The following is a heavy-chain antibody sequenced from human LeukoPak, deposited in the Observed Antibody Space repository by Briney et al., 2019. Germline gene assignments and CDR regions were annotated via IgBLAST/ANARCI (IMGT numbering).Heavy chain of an antibody. CDR2: ISAYNGNT. Sequence: ASVKVSCKASGYTFTSYGISWVRRAPGQGLEWMGWISAYNGNTNYAQNLQGRVTMTTDTSTSTAYMELRSLRSDDTAVYYCARGQVSDFWSGYFIDYYGMDVWGQGTTVTVSS. D-gene: IGHD3-3*01. CDR3: ARGQVSDFWSGYFIDYYGMDV. J-gene: IGHJ6*02. V-gene: IGHV1-18*01. CDR1: GYTFTSYG.